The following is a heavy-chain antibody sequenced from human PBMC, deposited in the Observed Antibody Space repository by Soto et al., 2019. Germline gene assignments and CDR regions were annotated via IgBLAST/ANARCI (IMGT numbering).Heavy chain of an antibody. CDR3: ARDVDATINHSGWLIYGMDV. D-gene: IGHD5-12*01. CDR2: IYTSGST. V-gene: IGHV4-4*07. Sequence: PSETLSLTCTVSGGSISSYYWSWIRQPAGKGLEWIGRIYTSGSTNYNPSLKSRVTMSVDTSKNQFSLKLRSVTAADTAVYYCARDVDATINHSGWLIYGMDVWGQGTTVTVSS. J-gene: IGHJ6*02. CDR1: GGSISSYY.